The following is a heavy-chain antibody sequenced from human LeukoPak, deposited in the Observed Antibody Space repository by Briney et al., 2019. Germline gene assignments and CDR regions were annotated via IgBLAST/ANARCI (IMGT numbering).Heavy chain of an antibody. D-gene: IGHD5-18*01. CDR3: ARNKEYSYGFDY. CDR1: GGTYSSYA. CDR2: IIPIFGTA. J-gene: IGHJ4*02. V-gene: IGHV1-69*05. Sequence: SVKVSCKASGGTYSSYAISWVRQAPGQGLEWMGGIIPIFGTANYAQKFQGRVTITTDESTSTAYMELSSLRSEDTAVYYCARNKEYSYGFDYWGQGTLVTVSS.